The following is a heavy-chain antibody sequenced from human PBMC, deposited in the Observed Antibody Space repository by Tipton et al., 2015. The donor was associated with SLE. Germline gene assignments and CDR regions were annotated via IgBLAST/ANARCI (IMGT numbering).Heavy chain of an antibody. V-gene: IGHV4-61*01. D-gene: IGHD1-1*01. CDR3: ARNLDPGDAFDI. CDR1: GGSVSSGSYY. Sequence: TLSLTCTVSGGSVSSGSYYWSWIRQPPGKGLEWIGYIYYSGSTNYNPSLKSRVTISVDTSKNQFSLKLSSVTAADTAVYYCARNLDPGDAFDIWGQGTMVTVSS. CDR2: IYYSGST. J-gene: IGHJ3*02.